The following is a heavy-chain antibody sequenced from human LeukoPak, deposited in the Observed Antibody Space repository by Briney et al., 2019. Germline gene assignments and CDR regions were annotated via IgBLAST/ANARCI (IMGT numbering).Heavy chain of an antibody. CDR1: GGSFSAYY. V-gene: IGHV4-34*01. Sequence: SETLSLTCAVYGGSFSAYYWSWIRQPPGKGLEWIGEINHSGSTNYNPSLKSRVTISIDTSKNQFSLEMSSVTAPDTAVYYCARGRGARSSRWYNWFDPWGQGTLVTVSS. CDR3: ARGRGARSSRWYNWFDP. CDR2: INHSGST. J-gene: IGHJ5*02. D-gene: IGHD6-13*01.